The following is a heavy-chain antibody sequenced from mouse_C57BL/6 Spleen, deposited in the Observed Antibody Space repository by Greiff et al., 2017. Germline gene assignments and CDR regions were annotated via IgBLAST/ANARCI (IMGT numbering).Heavy chain of an antibody. CDR2: IYPGDGDT. D-gene: IGHD2-3*01. Sequence: VQLQQSGPELVKPGASVKISCKASGYAFSSSWMNWVKQRPGKGLEWIGRIYPGDGDTNYNGKFKGKATLTADKSSSTAYMQLSSLTSEDSAVYFCARDGYYPAYAMDYWGQGTSVTVSS. CDR1: GYAFSSSW. J-gene: IGHJ4*01. V-gene: IGHV1-82*01. CDR3: ARDGYYPAYAMDY.